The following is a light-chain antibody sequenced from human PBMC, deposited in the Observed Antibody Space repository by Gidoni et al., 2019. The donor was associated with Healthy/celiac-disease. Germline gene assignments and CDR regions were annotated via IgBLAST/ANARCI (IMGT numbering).Light chain of an antibody. CDR1: QSLVYSDGNTY. CDR2: KVS. Sequence: DVVMTQPPLSLPVTLGQPASISCRSSQSLVYSDGNTYLDWCQQRPGQSPRRLIYKVSNRDSGVPDRFSGSGSGTDFTLKISRVEAEDVGVYYCMQGTHWPPYTFGQGTKLEIK. V-gene: IGKV2-30*01. CDR3: MQGTHWPPYT. J-gene: IGKJ2*01.